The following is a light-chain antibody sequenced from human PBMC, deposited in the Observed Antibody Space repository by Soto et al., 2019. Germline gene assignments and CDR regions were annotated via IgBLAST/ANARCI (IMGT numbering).Light chain of an antibody. Sequence: EIVMTHSPATLSVSPGERATLSCRASQSVSSNLAWYQQKPGQAPRLLIYGASNRATGIPDRFSGSGSGTDFTLTISRLEPEDFAVYYCQQYDRSPRTFGQGTKVDI. V-gene: IGKV3D-15*01. CDR3: QQYDRSPRT. CDR2: GAS. J-gene: IGKJ1*01. CDR1: QSVSSN.